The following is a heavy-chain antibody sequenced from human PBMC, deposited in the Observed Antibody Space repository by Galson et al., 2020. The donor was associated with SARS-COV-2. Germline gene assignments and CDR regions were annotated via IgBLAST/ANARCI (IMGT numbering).Heavy chain of an antibody. D-gene: IGHD2-8*01. CDR3: ARLSVLMVYAIKGAFDI. CDR1: GYSFTSYW. CDR2: IYPGDSDT. Sequence: KIGESLKISCKGSGYSFTSYWIGWVRQMPGKGLEWMGIIYPGDSDTRYSPSFQGQVTISADKSISTAYLQWSSLKASDTAMYYCARLSVLMVYAIKGAFDIWGQGTMVTVSS. J-gene: IGHJ3*02. V-gene: IGHV5-51*01.